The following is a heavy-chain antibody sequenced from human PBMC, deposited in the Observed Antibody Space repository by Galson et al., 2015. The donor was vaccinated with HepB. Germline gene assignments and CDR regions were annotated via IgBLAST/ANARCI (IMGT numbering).Heavy chain of an antibody. D-gene: IGHD3-9*01. CDR3: ARDSVLRYFDWLLNQPLWYFDL. Sequence: SLRLSCAASGFTFSSYWMSWVRQAPGKGLEWVANIKQDGSEKYYVDSVKGRFTISRDNAKNSLYLQMNSLRAEDTAVYYCARDSVLRYFDWLLNQPLWYFDLWGRGTLVTVSS. CDR2: IKQDGSEK. V-gene: IGHV3-7*03. J-gene: IGHJ2*01. CDR1: GFTFSSYW.